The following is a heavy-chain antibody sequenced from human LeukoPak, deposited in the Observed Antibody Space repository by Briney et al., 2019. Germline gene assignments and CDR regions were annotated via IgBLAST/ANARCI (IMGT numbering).Heavy chain of an antibody. J-gene: IGHJ4*02. CDR1: GFTFSSYW. V-gene: IGHV3-74*01. CDR2: IKADGSST. CDR3: TRAGGFKIDY. Sequence: GGSLRLSCAASGFTFSSYWMHWVRQAPGKGLVWVSRIKADGSSTTYADSVKGRFTISRDNAKSTLYLQMNSLRAVDTAVYYCTRAGGFKIDYWGQGILVTVSS.